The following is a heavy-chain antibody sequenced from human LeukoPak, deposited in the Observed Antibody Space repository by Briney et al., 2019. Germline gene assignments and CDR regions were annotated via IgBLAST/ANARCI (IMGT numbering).Heavy chain of an antibody. J-gene: IGHJ5*02. CDR2: IYYSGST. CDR1: GGSISSSSYY. CDR3: ARGLRSTSCYNP. D-gene: IGHD2-2*02. Sequence: SETLSLTCTVSGGSISSSSYYWGWIRQPPGKGLEWIGSIYYSGSTYYNPSLKSRVTISVDTSKNQFSLKLSSVTAADTAAYYCARGLRSTSCYNPWGQGTLVTVSS. V-gene: IGHV4-39*01.